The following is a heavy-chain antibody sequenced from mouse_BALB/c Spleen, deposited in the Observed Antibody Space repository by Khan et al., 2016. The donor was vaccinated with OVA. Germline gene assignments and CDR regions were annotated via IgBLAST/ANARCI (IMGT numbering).Heavy chain of an antibody. CDR2: ISDGGSYT. Sequence: EVELVESGGGLVKPGGSLKLSCAASGFTFSDYYMYWVRQTPEKRLEWVATISDGGSYTYFPDSVEGRFTISRDNAKNNLYLQLISLKSEDTAMAYCARGGYGAFGYWGQGTLVTVSA. J-gene: IGHJ3*01. CDR3: ARGGYGAFGY. CDR1: GFTFSDYY. V-gene: IGHV5-4*02. D-gene: IGHD2-14*01.